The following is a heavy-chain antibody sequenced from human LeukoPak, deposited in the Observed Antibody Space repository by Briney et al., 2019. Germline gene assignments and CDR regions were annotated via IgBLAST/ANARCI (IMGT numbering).Heavy chain of an antibody. CDR3: ARLKCSSTSCFYYYYMDV. D-gene: IGHD2-2*01. CDR1: GYSISSGYL. Sequence: PSEALPLTCNVSGYSISSGYLWGWIQQPPGKGLEWIGSIDGSGSSYYNPSLKSRVTISVDTSKNQFSLKLNSVTAADTAVYYCARLKCSSTSCFYYYYMDVWGKGTTVTVSS. V-gene: IGHV4-38-2*02. J-gene: IGHJ6*03. CDR2: IDGSGSS.